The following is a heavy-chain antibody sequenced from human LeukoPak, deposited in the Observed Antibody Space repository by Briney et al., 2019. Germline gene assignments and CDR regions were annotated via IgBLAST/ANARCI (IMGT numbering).Heavy chain of an antibody. Sequence: GGSLRLSCVASEFTFSNYWIHWVRQPPGKGLVWVSRIRYDGIVTNYADSVKGRFTISRDNSKNTLYLQMNSLRAEDTAVYYCAKKLRWENFDYWGQGTLVTVSS. D-gene: IGHD4-23*01. J-gene: IGHJ4*02. CDR1: EFTFSNYW. CDR2: IRYDGIVT. CDR3: AKKLRWENFDY. V-gene: IGHV3-74*01.